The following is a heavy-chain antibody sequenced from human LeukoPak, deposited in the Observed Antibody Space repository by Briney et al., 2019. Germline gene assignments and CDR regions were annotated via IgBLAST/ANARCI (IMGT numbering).Heavy chain of an antibody. CDR2: IHHSGST. J-gene: IGHJ5*02. V-gene: IGHV4-34*01. CDR3: ARTPRSTVTTRAMRFDP. CDR1: GGSYSGYY. D-gene: IGHD4-11*01. Sequence: PSETLSLTCAVYGGSYSGYYWSWIRQPPGKGLEWIGEIHHSGSTNYNPSLKSRVTISVDTSKNQFSLKLSSVTAADTAVYYCARTPRSTVTTRAMRFDPWGQGTLVTVSS.